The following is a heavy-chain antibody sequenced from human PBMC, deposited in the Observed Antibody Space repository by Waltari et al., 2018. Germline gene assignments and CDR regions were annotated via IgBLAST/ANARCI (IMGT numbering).Heavy chain of an antibody. J-gene: IGHJ6*02. CDR2: INGDGSDT. CDR1: GFTFTRYW. V-gene: IGHV3-74*01. Sequence: EEQLVESGGDLIQPGESLRVSCAVSGFTFTRYWLNWVRHATGKGLLWVARINGDGSDTSYADSVRGRFTISRDNARNTVFLQMKSLRAEDTAVYYCARVARKTYSSPVPGRDYYYGMDVWGLGTTVTVSS. CDR3: ARVARKTYSSPVPGRDYYYGMDV. D-gene: IGHD3-22*01.